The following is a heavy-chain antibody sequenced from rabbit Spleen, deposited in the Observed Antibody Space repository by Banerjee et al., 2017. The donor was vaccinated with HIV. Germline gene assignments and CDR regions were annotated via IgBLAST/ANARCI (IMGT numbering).Heavy chain of an antibody. Sequence: QSLEESGGDLVKPGASLTLTCTASGVSFSISSYMCWARQAPGKGLEWIACIDAGSSAFTYFATWAKGRFTISKTSSTTVTLQMTRLTAADTANYFCARDTSSSFSSYGMDLWGPGTLVTVS. V-gene: IGHV1S40*01. D-gene: IGHD1-1*01. J-gene: IGHJ6*01. CDR1: GVSFSISSY. CDR2: IDAGSSAFT. CDR3: ARDTSSSFSSYGMDL.